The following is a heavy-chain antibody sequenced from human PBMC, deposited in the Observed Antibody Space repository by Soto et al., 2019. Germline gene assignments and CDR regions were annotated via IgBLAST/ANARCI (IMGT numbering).Heavy chain of an antibody. J-gene: IGHJ6*02. CDR3: ARLYGSGSYLRPYYYGMDV. D-gene: IGHD3-10*01. CDR2: IYWNDDK. CDR1: GFSLSTSGVG. V-gene: IGHV2-5*01. Sequence: CVPTLVYPTQTLTLTCPFSGFSLSTSGVGEGWIPPPPGQALEWLALIYWNDDKRYSPSLKSRLTITKDTSKNQVVLTMTNMDPVDTATYYCARLYGSGSYLRPYYYGMDVWGQGTTVTVSS.